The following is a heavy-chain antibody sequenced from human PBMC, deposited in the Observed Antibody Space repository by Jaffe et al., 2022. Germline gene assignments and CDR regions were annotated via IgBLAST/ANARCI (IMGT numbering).Heavy chain of an antibody. CDR3: AKSKGSKQWLVYWYFDL. J-gene: IGHJ2*01. CDR1: GFTFSSYA. D-gene: IGHD6-19*01. V-gene: IGHV3-23*01. Sequence: EVQLLESGGGLVQPGGSLRLSCAASGFTFSSYAMSWVRQAPGKGLEWVSAISGSGGSTYYADSVKGRFTISRDNSKNTLYLQMNSLRAEDTAVYYCAKSKGSKQWLVYWYFDLWGRGTLVTVSS. CDR2: ISGSGGST.